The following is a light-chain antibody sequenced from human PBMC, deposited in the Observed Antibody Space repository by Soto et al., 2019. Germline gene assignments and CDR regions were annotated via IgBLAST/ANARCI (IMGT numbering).Light chain of an antibody. Sequence: QSVLTQPASVSGSPGQSITISCTGTNSDIGIYNYVSWYQQHPGKAPKLIIYEVSNRPSGVSLRFSGSKSGNTASLTISGLQAEDEADYYCNSYASTYVLVFGGGTKVTVL. V-gene: IGLV2-14*01. CDR1: NSDIGIYNY. J-gene: IGLJ3*02. CDR2: EVS. CDR3: NSYASTYVLV.